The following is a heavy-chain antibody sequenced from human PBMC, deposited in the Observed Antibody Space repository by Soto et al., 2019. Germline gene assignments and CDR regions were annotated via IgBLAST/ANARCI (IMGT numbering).Heavy chain of an antibody. CDR1: GFTFSDHY. CDR3: ARDHSGYDFFAY. Sequence: GGSLRLSCAVSGFTFSDHYMSWIRQAPGKGLEWLSYISTSGSTKSYADSVKGRFTISRDNAKNSLYLQMNSLRAEDTAVYYCARDHSGYDFFAYRAQGTLVTVSS. J-gene: IGHJ1*01. V-gene: IGHV3-11*01. D-gene: IGHD5-12*01. CDR2: ISTSGSTK.